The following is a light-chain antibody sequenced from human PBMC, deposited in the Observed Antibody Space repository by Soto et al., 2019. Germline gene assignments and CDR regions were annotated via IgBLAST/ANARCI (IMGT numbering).Light chain of an antibody. CDR1: QGVSSW. J-gene: IGKJ1*01. CDR3: QQSYSSPPT. Sequence: DIQMTQSPFSVSASVGDRVTITCRASQGVSSWLAWYQQKPGKAPKLLIYAASNLQTGVPSRFSGSGSGTDFTLTISSLQPDDFATYYCQQSYSSPPTFGQGTRWIS. V-gene: IGKV1-12*01. CDR2: AAS.